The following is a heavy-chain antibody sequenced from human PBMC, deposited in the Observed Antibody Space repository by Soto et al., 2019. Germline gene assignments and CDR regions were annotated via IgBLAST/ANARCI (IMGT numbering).Heavy chain of an antibody. D-gene: IGHD1-26*01. V-gene: IGHV1-69*06. CDR2: IIPIFRKT. CDR3: ARAEVGSTTRIDD. CDR1: GGSFKNSA. J-gene: IGHJ4*02. Sequence: QVQLVQSGTEVKKPGSSVTVSCKASGGSFKNSAISWVRQAPRHGLAWMGGIIPIFRKTDYAQRFQDRVTITADKSTSIVYMEMSSLTSEDTAIYYCARAEVGSTTRIDDWGQGTQVTVSS.